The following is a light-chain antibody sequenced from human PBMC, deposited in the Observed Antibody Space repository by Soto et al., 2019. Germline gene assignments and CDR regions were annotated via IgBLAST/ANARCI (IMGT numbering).Light chain of an antibody. J-gene: IGKJ1*01. CDR2: LGS. CDR3: QQYNNRPPQT. V-gene: IGKV2-28*01. Sequence: DIVMTQSPLSLPVTPGEPASISCRSSQSLLHSNGYNYLDWYLQKPGQSPQLLIYLGSNRASGVPARFSGSGSGTEFTLTISSLQSEDFAVYYCQQYNNRPPQTFGQGTKVDIK. CDR1: QSLLHSNGYNY.